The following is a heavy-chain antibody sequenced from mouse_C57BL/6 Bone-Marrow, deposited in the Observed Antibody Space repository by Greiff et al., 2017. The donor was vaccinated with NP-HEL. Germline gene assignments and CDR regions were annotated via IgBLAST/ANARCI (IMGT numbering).Heavy chain of an antibody. Sequence: VKLQESGAELVMPGASVKLSCKASGYTFTSYWMHWVKQRPGQGLEWIGEIDPSDSYTNYNQKFKGKSTLTVDKSSSTAYMQLSSLTSEDSAVYYCARDGRYWYFDVWGTGTTVTVSS. CDR3: ARDGRYWYFDV. CDR2: IDPSDSYT. CDR1: GYTFTSYW. V-gene: IGHV1-69*01. J-gene: IGHJ1*03.